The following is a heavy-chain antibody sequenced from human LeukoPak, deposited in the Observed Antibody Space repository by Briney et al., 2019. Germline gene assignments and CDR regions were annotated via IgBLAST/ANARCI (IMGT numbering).Heavy chain of an antibody. V-gene: IGHV4-59*08. CDR2: IYYSGST. J-gene: IGHJ4*02. D-gene: IGHD7-27*01. CDR1: GGSISSYY. Sequence: SETLSLTCTVSGGSISSYYWSWFRQPPGKGLEWIGYIYYSGSTNYNPSLKSRVAISVDTSKNQFSLKLSSVTAADTAVYYCARRHWGPIDYWGQGTLVTVSS. CDR3: ARRHWGPIDY.